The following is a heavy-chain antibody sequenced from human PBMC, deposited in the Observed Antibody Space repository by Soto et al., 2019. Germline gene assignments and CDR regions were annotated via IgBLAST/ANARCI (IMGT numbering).Heavy chain of an antibody. V-gene: IGHV3-33*01. CDR1: GFTFSSYG. Sequence: GGSLRLSCAASGFTFSSYGMHWVRQAPGKGLEWVAVIWYDGSNKYYADSVKGRFTISRDNSKNTLYLQMNSLRAEDTAVYYCARTIAVAGTDAFDIWGQGTMVTVSS. CDR2: IWYDGSNK. D-gene: IGHD6-19*01. J-gene: IGHJ3*02. CDR3: ARTIAVAGTDAFDI.